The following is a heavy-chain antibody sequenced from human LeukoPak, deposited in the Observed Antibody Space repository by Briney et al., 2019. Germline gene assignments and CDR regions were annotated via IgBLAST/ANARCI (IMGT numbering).Heavy chain of an antibody. V-gene: IGHV4-59*10. D-gene: IGHD4-17*01. CDR1: GGSFSGYY. J-gene: IGHJ4*02. CDR3: AGSLITTVTIYYYFDY. Sequence: SETLSLTCAVYGGSFSGYYWSWIRQPAGKGLEWIGRIYTSGSTNYDPSLKSRVTMSVDTSKNQFSLKLSSVTAADTAVYYCAGSLITTVTIYYYFDYWGQGTLVTVSS. CDR2: IYTSGST.